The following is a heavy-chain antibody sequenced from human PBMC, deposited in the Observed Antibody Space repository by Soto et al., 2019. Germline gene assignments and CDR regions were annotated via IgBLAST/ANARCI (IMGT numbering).Heavy chain of an antibody. D-gene: IGHD3-22*01. CDR1: GYTFTSYG. J-gene: IGHJ3*02. V-gene: IGHV1-18*01. Sequence: ASVKVSCKASGYTFTSYGISWVRQAPGQGLEWMGWISAYNGNTNYAQKLQGRVTMTRDTSTSTAYMELRSLRSDDTAVYYCARFYDSSGYGDACESWGKGTMVTVSS. CDR3: ARFYDSSGYGDACES. CDR2: ISAYNGNT.